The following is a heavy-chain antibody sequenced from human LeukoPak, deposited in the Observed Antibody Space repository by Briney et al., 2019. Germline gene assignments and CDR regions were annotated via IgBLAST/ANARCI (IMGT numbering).Heavy chain of an antibody. CDR3: ARAGEVYNSGSYLEY. J-gene: IGHJ4*02. V-gene: IGHV1-69*13. CDR2: FIPVFGPA. D-gene: IGHD6-19*01. CDR1: GGTFSNYA. Sequence: RGASVKVSCKASGGTFSNYAVSWVRQAPGQGLEWMGGFIPVFGPANYAQKFQGRVTITADESTSTAYMELSSLRSEDTAVYYCARAGEVYNSGSYLEYWGQGTLVTVSS.